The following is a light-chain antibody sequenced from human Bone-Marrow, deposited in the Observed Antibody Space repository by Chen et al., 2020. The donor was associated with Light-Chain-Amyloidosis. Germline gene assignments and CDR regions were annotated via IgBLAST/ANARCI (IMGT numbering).Light chain of an antibody. CDR1: DLPTKY. Sequence: SYELTQPPSVSVSPGQTARITCSGDDLPTKYAYWYQQKPGQAPVLVIHRDTERPSGISARFSGSSSGTTATLTINGVQAEDEADYHCQSADSSGTYEVIFGGGTKLTVL. V-gene: IGLV3-25*03. CDR3: QSADSSGTYEVI. CDR2: RDT. J-gene: IGLJ2*01.